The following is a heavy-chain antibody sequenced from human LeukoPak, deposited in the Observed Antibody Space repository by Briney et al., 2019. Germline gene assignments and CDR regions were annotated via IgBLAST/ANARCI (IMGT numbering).Heavy chain of an antibody. CDR1: GFTFSKYW. V-gene: IGHV3-74*01. Sequence: GRSLRLSCAASGFTFSKYWRLGVRQAPWDGLQSVSRINTDGTVTPYADSVKGRFTVSRDNADNTMFLQMNSVRDEDTAVYYCATKQWLAPPPDSWGQGTPVTVSS. D-gene: IGHD6-19*01. CDR2: INTDGTVT. CDR3: ATKQWLAPPPDS. J-gene: IGHJ4*02.